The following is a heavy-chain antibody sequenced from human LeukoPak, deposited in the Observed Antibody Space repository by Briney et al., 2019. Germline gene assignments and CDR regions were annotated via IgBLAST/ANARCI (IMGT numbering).Heavy chain of an antibody. CDR3: AKDLGPSGAAWFDP. D-gene: IGHD2-15*01. V-gene: IGHV3-43*02. CDR1: GFTFDGYA. CDR2: ISGGGGST. Sequence: GGSLRLSCAASGFTFDGYAMHWVRQAPGKGLEWVSLISGGGGSTYYAESVKGRFTISRDNSKNSLYLQLNSLRTEDTAFSYCAKDLGPSGAAWFDPWGQGTLVTVSS. J-gene: IGHJ5*02.